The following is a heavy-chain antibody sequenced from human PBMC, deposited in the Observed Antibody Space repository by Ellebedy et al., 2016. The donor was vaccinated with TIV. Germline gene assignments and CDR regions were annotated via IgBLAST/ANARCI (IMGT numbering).Heavy chain of an antibody. CDR1: GESFSSYF. CDR2: IHHSGST. D-gene: IGHD2-15*01. J-gene: IGHJ4*02. Sequence: SETLSLXXAVYGESFSSYFWTWIRQSPGKGLEWIGEIHHSGSTNYNPSLESRVTISVDKSKNQFSLKLNSVTAADTAVYYCAREARYCGIGSSCYSFDYWGQGTLVTVSS. CDR3: AREARYCGIGSSCYSFDY. V-gene: IGHV4-34*01.